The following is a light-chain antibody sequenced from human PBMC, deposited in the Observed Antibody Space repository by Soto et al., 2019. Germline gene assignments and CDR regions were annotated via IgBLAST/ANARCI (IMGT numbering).Light chain of an antibody. CDR3: QQYNNWPRT. CDR2: GAS. V-gene: IGKV3D-15*01. CDR1: QSVSSF. Sequence: VLTQSPGTLSLSPGDRAALSCRPSQSVSSFLAWYQQKPGQAPRLLIYGASSRAAGIPDRFSGSGSGTDFTLTISSLQSEDFAVYYCQQYNNWPRTFGQGTKVDIK. J-gene: IGKJ1*01.